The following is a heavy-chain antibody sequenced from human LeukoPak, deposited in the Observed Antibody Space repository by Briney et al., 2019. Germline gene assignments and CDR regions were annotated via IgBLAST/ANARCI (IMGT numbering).Heavy chain of an antibody. D-gene: IGHD1-26*01. Sequence: SQTLSLTCAVSGGSISSGGYSWNWIRQSPGKGLEWIGYIYHGGSTNYNPSLKSRVTISVDTSKNQFSLKLSSVTAADTAVYYCARGADSGSYPFFDYWGQGTLVTVSS. J-gene: IGHJ4*02. V-gene: IGHV4-30-2*06. CDR3: ARGADSGSYPFFDY. CDR2: IYHGGST. CDR1: GGSISSGGYS.